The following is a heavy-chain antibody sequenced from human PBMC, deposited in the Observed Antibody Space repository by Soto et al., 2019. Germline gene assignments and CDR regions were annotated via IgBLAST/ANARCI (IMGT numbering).Heavy chain of an antibody. J-gene: IGHJ4*02. Sequence: QVQLVQSGAEVKKPGSSVKVSCKASGGTFSSYAISWVRQAPGQGLEWMGGIIPIFGTANYAQKFQGRVTITADESTSTAYMELSSLGSEDTAVYYCARTHDYGDYLGVVFFDYWGQGTLVTVSS. D-gene: IGHD4-17*01. CDR1: GGTFSSYA. CDR2: IIPIFGTA. V-gene: IGHV1-69*01. CDR3: ARTHDYGDYLGVVFFDY.